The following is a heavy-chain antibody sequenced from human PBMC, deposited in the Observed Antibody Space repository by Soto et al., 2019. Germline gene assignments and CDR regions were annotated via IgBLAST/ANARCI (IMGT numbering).Heavy chain of an antibody. CDR1: GDSISSYY. CDR3: ASQYYYDSSGYYFDY. D-gene: IGHD3-22*01. Sequence: SETLSLTCTVSGDSISSYYWSWIRQPPGKGLEWIGYIYYSGSTNYNPSLKSRVTISVDTSKNQFSLKLSSVTAADTAVYYCASQYYYDSSGYYFDYWGQGTLVTVSS. J-gene: IGHJ4*02. V-gene: IGHV4-59*08. CDR2: IYYSGST.